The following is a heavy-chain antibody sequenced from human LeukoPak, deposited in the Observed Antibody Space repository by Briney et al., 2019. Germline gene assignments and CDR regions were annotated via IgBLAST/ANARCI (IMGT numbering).Heavy chain of an antibody. CDR2: MYTGGTT. CDR1: GFSVSGTH. D-gene: IGHD3-16*01. CDR3: AKDEATSGGGLAS. J-gene: IGHJ4*02. Sequence: PVGSLRLSCAASGFSVSGTHMSWVRQAPGKGLEWVSAMYTGGTTYYADSVQGRFTIYRDNSKNTLYLQMNSLRAEDTAVYYCAKDEATSGGGLASWGQGTLVSVSS. V-gene: IGHV3-53*01.